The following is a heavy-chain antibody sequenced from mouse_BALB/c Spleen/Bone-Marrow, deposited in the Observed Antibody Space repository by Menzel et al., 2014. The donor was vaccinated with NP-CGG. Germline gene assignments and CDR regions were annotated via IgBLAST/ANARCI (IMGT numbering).Heavy chain of an antibody. Sequence: VKLVESGTELAKPGASVKMSCKASGYTFTTHWMHWVKQRPGQGLEWIGYINPSTGYTDYNQKFKDKATLTADKSSSTAYMQLISLTSEDSAVYYCVRSDYWGKGTTPTVSS. V-gene: IGHV1-7*01. J-gene: IGHJ2*01. CDR2: INPSTGYT. CDR1: GYTFTTHW. CDR3: VRSDY.